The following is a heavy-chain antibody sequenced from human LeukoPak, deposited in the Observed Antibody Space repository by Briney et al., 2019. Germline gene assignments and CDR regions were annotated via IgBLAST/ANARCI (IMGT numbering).Heavy chain of an antibody. CDR1: GGSFSGYY. D-gene: IGHD3-3*01. CDR3: ARESNDFWSGYLHS. Sequence: PSETLSLTCAVYGGSFSGYYWSWIRQPPGKGLEWIGEINHSGSTNYNPSLRSRVTISVDTSKNQFSLKLSSVTAADTAVYYCARESNDFWSGYLHSWGQGTLVTVSS. V-gene: IGHV4-34*01. J-gene: IGHJ5*02. CDR2: INHSGST.